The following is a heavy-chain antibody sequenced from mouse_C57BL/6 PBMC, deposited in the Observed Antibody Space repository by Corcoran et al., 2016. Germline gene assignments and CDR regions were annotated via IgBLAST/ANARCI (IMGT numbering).Heavy chain of an antibody. CDR3: ARPRGSSGYHY. V-gene: IGHV1-81*01. CDR2: IYPRSGNT. Sequence: QVQLQQSGAELARPGASVKLSCKASGYTFTSYGISWVKQRTGQGLEWIGEIYPRSGNTYYNEKFKGKATLTADKSSSTEYMELRSLTSEDSAVYFCARPRGSSGYHYWGQGTLVTVSA. D-gene: IGHD3-2*02. J-gene: IGHJ3*01. CDR1: GYTFTSYG.